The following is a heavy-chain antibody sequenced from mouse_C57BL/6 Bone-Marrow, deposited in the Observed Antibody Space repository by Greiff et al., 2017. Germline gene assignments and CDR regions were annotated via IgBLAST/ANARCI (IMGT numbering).Heavy chain of an antibody. J-gene: IGHJ3*01. CDR3: TGPINYYVSNAWFAY. D-gene: IGHD1-1*01. V-gene: IGHV6-3*01. CDR2: IRLKSDNYAT. Sequence: EVMLVESGGGLVQPGGSMKLSCVASGFTFSNYWMNWVRQSPEKGLEWVAQIRLKSDNYATHYAESVKGRFTISRDDSKSSVYLQMNNLRAEETGIYYCTGPINYYVSNAWFAYWGQGTLVTVSA. CDR1: GFTFSNYW.